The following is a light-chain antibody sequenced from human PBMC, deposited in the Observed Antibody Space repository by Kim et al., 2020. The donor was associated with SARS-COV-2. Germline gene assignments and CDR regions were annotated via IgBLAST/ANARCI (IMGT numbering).Light chain of an antibody. CDR3: CSYAGSWV. J-gene: IGLJ3*02. V-gene: IGLV2-11*01. CDR2: DVS. Sequence: SPGQSVTSSCTGTSSDVGGYNYVSWYQQHPGKAPKLMIYDVSKRPSGVPDRFSGSKSGNTASLTISGLQAEDEADYYCCSYAGSWVFGGGTQLTVL. CDR1: SSDVGGYNY.